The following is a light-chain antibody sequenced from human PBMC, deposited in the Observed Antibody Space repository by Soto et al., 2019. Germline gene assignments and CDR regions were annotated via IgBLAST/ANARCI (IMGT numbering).Light chain of an antibody. CDR1: QSVTRNS. Sequence: IVLTQSPGTLSLSPGERATLSFRPIQSVTRNSVAWYQQRPGQPPRLLIYDASTRATGIPDRFSGSGSGTDFTLTISRLEPEDFAVYYCQQYESSPPLTFGGGTKVDIK. J-gene: IGKJ4*01. V-gene: IGKV3-20*01. CDR3: QQYESSPPLT. CDR2: DAS.